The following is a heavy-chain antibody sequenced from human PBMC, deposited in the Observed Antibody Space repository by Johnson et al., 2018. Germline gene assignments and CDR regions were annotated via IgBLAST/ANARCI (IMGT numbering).Heavy chain of an antibody. V-gene: IGHV3-30*03. D-gene: IGHD2-21*02. J-gene: IGHJ1*01. CDR1: GFTFSNYG. CDR3: ASCGGDCYGAEYFQH. CDR2: ISYDGSNK. Sequence: QVQLVESGGGVVQPGRSLRLSCAVSGFTFSNYGMHWVRQAPGKGLEWVAVISYDGSNKYYADSVKGRFTMSRDNSKNTLCLQMKRLRAEDTAVYYCASCGGDCYGAEYFQHWGQGTLVTVSS.